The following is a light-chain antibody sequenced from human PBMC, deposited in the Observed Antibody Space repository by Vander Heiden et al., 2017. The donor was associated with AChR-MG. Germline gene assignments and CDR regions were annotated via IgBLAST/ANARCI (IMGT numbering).Light chain of an antibody. CDR2: SNN. Sequence: HSVLTQPPPASGPPGQRVTISCSGSSFNIGSNTVNWYQQLPGTAPKLLIYSNNQRPSGVPDRFSGSKSGTSASLAISGLQSEDEADYYCAAWDDSLNGPVCGGGTKL. V-gene: IGLV1-44*01. J-gene: IGLJ3*02. CDR1: SFNIGSNT. CDR3: AAWDDSLNGPV.